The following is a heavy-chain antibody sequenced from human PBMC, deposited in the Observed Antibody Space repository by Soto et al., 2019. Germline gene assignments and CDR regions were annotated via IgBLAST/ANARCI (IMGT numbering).Heavy chain of an antibody. CDR2: RYYSEST. D-gene: IGHD2-15*01. V-gene: IGHV4-31*03. J-gene: IGHJ4*02. CDR3: ACTKCSGRSGYSWSLDY. CDR1: GGSITTGGYY. Sequence: SETLSLTCTVYGGSITTGGYYWSWIRQLPGKGLEWIGHRYYSESTYYNPSIKSRVSISLDTSKNQFSLKLSFVTAADAAMHYCACTKCSGRSGYSWSLDYWGQGTTGTVSS.